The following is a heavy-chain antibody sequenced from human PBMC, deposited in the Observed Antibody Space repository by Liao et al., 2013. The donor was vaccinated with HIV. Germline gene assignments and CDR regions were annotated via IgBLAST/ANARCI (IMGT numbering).Heavy chain of an antibody. J-gene: IGHJ4*02. Sequence: QVQLQESGPGLVKPSQTLSLTCTVSGDSISSGDYYWSWIRQPPGKGLEWIGYIYHSGTTHYNPSLKSRVTISVDTSKNQFSLKLSSVTAADTAVYYCARDGGGRSFDYWGQGTLVTVSS. CDR1: GDSISSGDYY. CDR2: IYHSGTT. CDR3: ARDGGGRSFDY. V-gene: IGHV4-30-4*08. D-gene: IGHD6-19*01.